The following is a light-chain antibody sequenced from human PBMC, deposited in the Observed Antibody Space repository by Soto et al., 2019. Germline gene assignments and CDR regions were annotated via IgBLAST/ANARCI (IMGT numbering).Light chain of an antibody. CDR1: QSVGTY. Sequence: EIVLTQSPATLSLSPGERATLSCRASQSVGTYLAWYQQKPGQAPRLLIYDASIRATGIPARFSGGGSGTDFTLTISSLETEDFAVYYCQQRTNWPPLTFGGGTKVEIK. CDR3: QQRTNWPPLT. J-gene: IGKJ4*01. CDR2: DAS. V-gene: IGKV3-11*01.